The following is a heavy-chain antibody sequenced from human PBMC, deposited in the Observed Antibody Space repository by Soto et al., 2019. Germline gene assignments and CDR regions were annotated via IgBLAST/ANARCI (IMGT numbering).Heavy chain of an antibody. CDR1: GYTFPSYD. V-gene: IGHV1-18*01. Sequence: ASVKVSCKASGYTFPSYDINWVRQATGQGLEWMGWISAYNGNTNYAQKFQGRVTMTTDTSTSTAYMELRSLRSDDTAVYYCARASGSSYWFDPWGQGTLVTVSS. D-gene: IGHD1-26*01. CDR2: ISAYNGNT. J-gene: IGHJ5*02. CDR3: ARASGSSYWFDP.